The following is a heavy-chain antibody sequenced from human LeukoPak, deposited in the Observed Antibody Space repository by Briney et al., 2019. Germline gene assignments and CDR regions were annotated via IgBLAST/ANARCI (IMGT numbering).Heavy chain of an antibody. CDR1: GFTFSSYG. Sequence: GGSLRLSCAASGFTFSSYGMHWVRQAPGKGLEGVAFIRYDGSNKYYADSVKGRFTISRDNSKNTLYLQMNSLRAEDTAVYYCAKPQLPKRVIAAAGLYDYWGQGTLVTVSS. CDR2: IRYDGSNK. V-gene: IGHV3-30*02. J-gene: IGHJ4*02. CDR3: AKPQLPKRVIAAAGLYDY. D-gene: IGHD6-13*01.